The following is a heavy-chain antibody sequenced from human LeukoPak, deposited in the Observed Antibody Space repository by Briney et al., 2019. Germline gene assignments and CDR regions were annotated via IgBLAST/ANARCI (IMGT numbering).Heavy chain of an antibody. D-gene: IGHD5-12*01. CDR1: GGSISSGSYY. J-gene: IGHJ5*02. Sequence: SETLSLTCTVSGGSISSGSYYWSWIRQPADKGLEWIGRIYPSGSTNYNPSLKSRVTISVDTSKNQFSLKLSSVTAADTAVYYCARQYSGYLRNWFDPWGQGTLVTVSS. CDR3: ARQYSGYLRNWFDP. CDR2: IYPSGST. V-gene: IGHV4-61*02.